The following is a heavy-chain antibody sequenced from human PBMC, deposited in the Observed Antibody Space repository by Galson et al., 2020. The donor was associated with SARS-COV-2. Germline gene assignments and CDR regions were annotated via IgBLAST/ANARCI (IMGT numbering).Heavy chain of an antibody. D-gene: IGHD3-10*01. CDR3: ATDMMPSYYGSGSFHY. CDR2: IKQEGTEK. V-gene: IGHV3-7*03. CDR1: GFTFSSYW. J-gene: IGHJ4*02. Sequence: GGSLRLSCVASGFTFSSYWMTWVRQAPGKGLAWVANIKQEGTEKYYVDSVRGRFTISRDNSKKSAYLQLNSLRAEDTAIYYCATDMMPSYYGSGSFHYWGRGTLVTVSS.